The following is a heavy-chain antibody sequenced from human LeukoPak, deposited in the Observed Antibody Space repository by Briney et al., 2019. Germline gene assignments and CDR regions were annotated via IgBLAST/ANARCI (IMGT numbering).Heavy chain of an antibody. CDR1: GYSFSNYW. J-gene: IGHJ4*02. D-gene: IGHD6-13*01. CDR2: IYPGDSDT. Sequence: GESLQISCQGSGYSFSNYWVAWVRQLPGKGLEWMGIIYPGDSDTRYSPSFQGQVTISADKSISTANLQWSSLKASDTAIYYCARPYSSSWLGFDYWGQGTLVTVSS. V-gene: IGHV5-51*01. CDR3: ARPYSSSWLGFDY.